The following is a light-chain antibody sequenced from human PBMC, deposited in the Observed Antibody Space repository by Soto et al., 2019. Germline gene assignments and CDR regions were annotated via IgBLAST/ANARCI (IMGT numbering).Light chain of an antibody. Sequence: QSVLTQPPSASGTPGQRVTISCSGSSSNIGSNTVNWYQQLPGPAPKLRIYSNNQRPSGVPDRFSGSKSGTSASLAISGLQSEDEADYYCAAWDDSLNGLWVFGGGTKLTV. J-gene: IGLJ3*02. CDR1: SSNIGSNT. V-gene: IGLV1-44*01. CDR3: AAWDDSLNGLWV. CDR2: SNN.